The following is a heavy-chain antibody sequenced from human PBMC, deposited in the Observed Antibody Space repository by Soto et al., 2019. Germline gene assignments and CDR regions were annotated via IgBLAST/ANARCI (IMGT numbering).Heavy chain of an antibody. Sequence: GGSLRLSCTASDLTFINAWMSWVRQSPGRGLEWVGRIKRKSDGETTDYGAPVKGRFTISRDDSKKTVYLQMNSLKTEDTAVYYCTTDVDYGDYGLDHWGRGTLVTVSS. J-gene: IGHJ4*02. CDR2: IKRKSDGETT. CDR3: TTDVDYGDYGLDH. CDR1: DLTFINAW. V-gene: IGHV3-15*01. D-gene: IGHD4-17*01.